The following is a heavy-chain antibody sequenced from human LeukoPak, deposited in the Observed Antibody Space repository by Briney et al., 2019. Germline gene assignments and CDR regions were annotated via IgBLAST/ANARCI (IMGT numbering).Heavy chain of an antibody. Sequence: SETLSHTCAVYGGSFSGYYWSWIRQPPGKGLEWIGEINHSGSTNYNPSLKSRVTISVDTSKNQFSLKLSSVTAADTAVYYCARGLLVLWFGELLSKPYFDYWGQGTLVTVSS. CDR3: ARGLLVLWFGELLSKPYFDY. J-gene: IGHJ4*02. V-gene: IGHV4-34*01. CDR1: GGSFSGYY. CDR2: INHSGST. D-gene: IGHD3-10*01.